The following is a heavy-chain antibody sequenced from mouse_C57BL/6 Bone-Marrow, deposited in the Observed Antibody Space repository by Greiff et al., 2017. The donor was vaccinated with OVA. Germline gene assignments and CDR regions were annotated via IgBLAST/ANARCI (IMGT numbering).Heavy chain of an antibody. CDR1: GFTFSDAW. J-gene: IGHJ1*03. D-gene: IGHD2-12*01. CDR3: NRRGRQWYFDD. CDR2: IRNKANNHAT. V-gene: IGHV6-6*01. Sequence: EVKVEESGGGLVQPGGSMKLSCAASGFTFSDAWMDWVRQSPEQGLEWVAEIRNKANNHATYYALSVKGRFTISRNDSKYRIYLQMKSLRAEDTGIDYCNRRGRQWYFDDWGTGTTVTVSS.